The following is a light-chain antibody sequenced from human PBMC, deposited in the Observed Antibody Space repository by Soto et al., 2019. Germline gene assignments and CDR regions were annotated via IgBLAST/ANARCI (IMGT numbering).Light chain of an antibody. J-gene: IGKJ3*01. CDR3: QKYNSAPFT. V-gene: IGKV1-27*01. Sequence: DIQRTQSPSSLSASVGDRVTITCRASQGISNYLAWYQQQPGKVPNLLIYAASTLQSGVPSRFSGSGSGTDFTLTITSLQPEGVATYYCQKYNSAPFTFGPGTKVDIK. CDR2: AAS. CDR1: QGISNY.